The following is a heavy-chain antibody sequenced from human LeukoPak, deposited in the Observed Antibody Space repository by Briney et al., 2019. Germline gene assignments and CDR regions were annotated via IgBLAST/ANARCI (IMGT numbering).Heavy chain of an antibody. CDR3: ARNSMIGSDY. D-gene: IGHD3-22*01. Sequence: PSETLSLTCAVYGGSFSGYYWSWIRQPPGKGLEWIGEINHSGSTNYNPSLKSRVTISVDTSKNQFSLKLSSVTAADTAVYYCARNSMIGSDYWGQGTLVTVSS. CDR1: GGSFSGYY. CDR2: INHSGST. J-gene: IGHJ4*02. V-gene: IGHV4-34*01.